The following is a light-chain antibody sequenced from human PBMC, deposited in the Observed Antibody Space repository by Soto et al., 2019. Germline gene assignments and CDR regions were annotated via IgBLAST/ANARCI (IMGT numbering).Light chain of an antibody. Sequence: ELLMTQSPATLSVSPGERATLSCTASQYINRNLAWYHQRPGQAPRLLMFGASTRATGIPDRFSGSGSGTDFTLTISSLEPEDFAVYYCHQRQYWPPITFGQGTRLEIK. J-gene: IGKJ5*01. CDR1: QYINRN. CDR3: HQRQYWPPIT. V-gene: IGKV3D-15*01. CDR2: GAS.